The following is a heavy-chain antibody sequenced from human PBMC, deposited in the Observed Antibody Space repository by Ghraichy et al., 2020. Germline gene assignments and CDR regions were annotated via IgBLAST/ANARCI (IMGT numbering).Heavy chain of an antibody. CDR2: IYNTGST. CDR3: ARQDFYYYMDV. CDR1: GGSISSYY. V-gene: IGHV4-59*08. Sequence: SETLSLTCTVSGGSISSYYWSWIRQPPGKRLEWIGYIYNTGSTNYNPSHNGRATISLDTSRNQFSLKLRSVTAADTAVYYCARQDFYYYMDVWGKGTTVTVSS. J-gene: IGHJ6*03.